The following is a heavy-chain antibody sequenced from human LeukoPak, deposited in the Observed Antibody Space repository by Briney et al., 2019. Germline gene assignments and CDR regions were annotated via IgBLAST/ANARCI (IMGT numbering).Heavy chain of an antibody. V-gene: IGHV6-1*01. CDR2: TYYRSKWYN. CDR1: GDSVSSSNAA. CDR3: ARYSYALDV. J-gene: IGHJ6*02. Sequence: SQTLSLTCAISGDSVSSSNAAWIWIRQSPSRGLEWLGRTYYRSKWYNDYAVSVQSRIAISPDTSKNQFSLQLNSVIPEDTAVYYCARYSYALDVWGQGTTVTVSS.